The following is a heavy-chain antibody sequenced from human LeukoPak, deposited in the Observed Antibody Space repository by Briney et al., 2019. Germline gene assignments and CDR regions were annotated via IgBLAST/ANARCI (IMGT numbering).Heavy chain of an antibody. CDR3: AMNSITMVRGVPDY. Sequence: PGGSLRLSCAASGFTFSDYYMSWIRQAPGKGLEWVAVISYDGSNKYYADSVKGRFTISRDNSKNTLYLQMNSLRAEDTAVYYCAMNSITMVRGVPDYWGQGTLVTVSS. J-gene: IGHJ4*02. V-gene: IGHV3-30*03. D-gene: IGHD3-10*01. CDR2: ISYDGSNK. CDR1: GFTFSDYY.